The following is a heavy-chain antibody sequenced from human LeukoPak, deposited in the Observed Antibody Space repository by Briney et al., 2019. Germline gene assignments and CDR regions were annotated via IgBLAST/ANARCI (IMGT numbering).Heavy chain of an antibody. D-gene: IGHD5-18*01. CDR3: ASRRGYSYSYFDY. Sequence: ASVKVSCKASGGTFSSYAISWVRQAPGQGLEWMGGIIPIFGTANYAQKFQGRVTITADESTSTAYMELSSLRSEDTAVYYCASRRGYSYSYFDYWGQGTLVPVSS. J-gene: IGHJ4*02. CDR2: IIPIFGTA. V-gene: IGHV1-69*13. CDR1: GGTFSSYA.